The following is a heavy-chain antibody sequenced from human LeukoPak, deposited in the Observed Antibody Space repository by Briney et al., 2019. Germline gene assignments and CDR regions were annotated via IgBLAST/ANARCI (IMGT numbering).Heavy chain of an antibody. V-gene: IGHV3-30*18. D-gene: IGHD6-19*01. CDR2: ISYDGSNK. CDR3: AKDKAVAGTLYFDC. Sequence: GRSLRLSCAASGFTFSSYGMHWVRQAPGKGLEWVAVISYDGSNKYYADSVKGRFTISRDNSKNTLYLQMNSLRAEDTAVYYCAKDKAVAGTLYFDCWGQGTLVTVSS. CDR1: GFTFSSYG. J-gene: IGHJ4*02.